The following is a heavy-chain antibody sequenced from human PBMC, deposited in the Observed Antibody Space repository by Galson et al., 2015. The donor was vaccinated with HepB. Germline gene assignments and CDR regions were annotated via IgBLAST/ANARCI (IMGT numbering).Heavy chain of an antibody. CDR2: ISGNGGST. CDR3: AKVAEGEQLWLLYFDH. V-gene: IGHV3-23*01. Sequence: SLRLSCAASGFSFSSYAMNWVRQAPGKGLEWVSGISGNGGSTDYADSVKGRFTISRDNSKNTLYLQMNSLRAEDTAVYYCAKVAEGEQLWLLYFDHWGQGTLVTVTS. D-gene: IGHD5-18*01. J-gene: IGHJ4*02. CDR1: GFSFSSYA.